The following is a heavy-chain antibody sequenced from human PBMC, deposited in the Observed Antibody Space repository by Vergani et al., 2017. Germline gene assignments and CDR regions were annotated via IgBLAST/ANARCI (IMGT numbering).Heavy chain of an antibody. CDR1: GFTFSSYS. J-gene: IGHJ4*02. V-gene: IGHV3-21*01. Sequence: EVQLVESGGGLVKRGGSLRLSCAASGFTFSSYSMNWVRQAPGKGLEWVSSISSSSSYIHYSDSLKGRFTISRDNAKSSLYLQMNSLRAEDTAVYYCAPIQAAAFPLDYWGQGTLVTVSS. CDR2: ISSSSSYI. D-gene: IGHD6-13*01. CDR3: APIQAAAFPLDY.